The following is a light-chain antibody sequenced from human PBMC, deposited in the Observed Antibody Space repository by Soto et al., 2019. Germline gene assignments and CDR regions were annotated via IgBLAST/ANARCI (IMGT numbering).Light chain of an antibody. CDR2: LAS. V-gene: IGKV3-11*01. J-gene: IGKJ1*01. Sequence: EIVLTQSPGVLSLSPGERATLSCRASESVNIMYLGWYQQKPGQAPRLLIYLASNRAAGVPARFSGSGSGTDFTLTISDVEPEDFAVYYCHQRQSWPRTFGQGTKVDIK. CDR1: ESVNIMY. CDR3: HQRQSWPRT.